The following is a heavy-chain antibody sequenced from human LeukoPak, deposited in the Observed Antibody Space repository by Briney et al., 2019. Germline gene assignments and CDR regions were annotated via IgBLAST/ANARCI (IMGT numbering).Heavy chain of an antibody. Sequence: ASVKVSCKASGYTFTSYGISWVRQAPGQRLEWMGWINAGNGNTKYSQKFQGRVTITRDTSASTAYMELSSLRSEDTAVYYCARAAFSARPTIAAAGTGDYWGQGTLVTVSS. J-gene: IGHJ4*02. CDR1: GYTFTSYG. D-gene: IGHD6-13*01. CDR2: INAGNGNT. CDR3: ARAAFSARPTIAAAGTGDY. V-gene: IGHV1-3*01.